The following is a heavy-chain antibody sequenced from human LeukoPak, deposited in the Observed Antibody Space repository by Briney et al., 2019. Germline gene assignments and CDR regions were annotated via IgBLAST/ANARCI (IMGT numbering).Heavy chain of an antibody. V-gene: IGHV3-23*01. CDR3: AKEGGQWLVQGY. D-gene: IGHD6-19*01. J-gene: IGHJ4*02. Sequence: GGSLRLSCAAFGFTFSTYHMTWVRQAPGKGLEWVSTLTGSGESTYYADSVKGRFTISRDNSKNTLYLQMNRLRAEDTAVYYCAKEGGQWLVQGYWGQGTLVTVSS. CDR1: GFTFSTYH. CDR2: LTGSGEST.